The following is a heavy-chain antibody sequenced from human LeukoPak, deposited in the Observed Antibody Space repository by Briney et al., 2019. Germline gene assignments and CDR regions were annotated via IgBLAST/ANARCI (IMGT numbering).Heavy chain of an antibody. CDR3: AKGDYGGNSHTFDI. J-gene: IGHJ3*02. Sequence: GGSLRLSCAASGFTFSAFAMHWVRQAPGKGLEWVAVILYDGTNKYYADSVKGRLTISRDNSKNTLSLQVNSLRSEDTAVYFCAKGDYGGNSHTFDIWGQGTMVTVSS. CDR2: ILYDGTNK. D-gene: IGHD4-23*01. V-gene: IGHV3-30*18. CDR1: GFTFSAFA.